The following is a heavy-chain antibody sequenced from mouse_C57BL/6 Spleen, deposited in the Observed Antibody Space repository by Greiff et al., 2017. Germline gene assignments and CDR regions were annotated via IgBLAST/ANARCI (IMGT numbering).Heavy chain of an antibody. CDR3: ARERYVSDSYFAY. CDR1: GYAFTSYW. V-gene: IGHV1-82*01. CDR2: IYPGDGYT. Sequence: QVQLQQSGPELVKPGASVKISCKASGYAFTSYWMHWVKQRPGKGLEWIGGIYPGDGYTNYNGKFKGKATLTADKSSSTAYMQLSSLTSEDSAVYFCARERYVSDSYFAYWGQGTMVTVSA. D-gene: IGHD2-10*01. J-gene: IGHJ3*01.